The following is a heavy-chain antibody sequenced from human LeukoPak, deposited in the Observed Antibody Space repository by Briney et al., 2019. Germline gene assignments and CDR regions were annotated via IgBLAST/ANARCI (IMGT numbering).Heavy chain of an antibody. J-gene: IGHJ1*01. V-gene: IGHV3-7*01. CDR2: IKQDGNKK. Sequence: GGSLRLSCAASGSTFNSYWMAWVREAPGKGMEWVANIKQDGNKKYYVDSVKGRFTISRDNAKNSLYLQMNSLRVEDTAVYYCARDFTTSSTAYFQHWGQGTLVTVSS. CDR3: ARDFTTSSTAYFQH. CDR1: GSTFNSYW. D-gene: IGHD6-6*01.